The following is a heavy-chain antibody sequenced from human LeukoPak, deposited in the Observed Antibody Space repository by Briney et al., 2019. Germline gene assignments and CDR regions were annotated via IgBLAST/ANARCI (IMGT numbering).Heavy chain of an antibody. J-gene: IGHJ6*03. CDR3: ARVGGYDFWSGYFDYYYYMTS. CDR2: IIPIFGTA. V-gene: IGHV1-69*05. Sequence: SVKVSCKASGGTFSSYAISWVRQAPGQGLEWMGRIIPIFGTANYAQKFQGRVTITTDESTSTAYMELRSLRSDDTAVYYCARVGGYDFWSGYFDYYYYMTSGAKGPRSPSP. CDR1: GGTFSSYA. D-gene: IGHD3-3*01.